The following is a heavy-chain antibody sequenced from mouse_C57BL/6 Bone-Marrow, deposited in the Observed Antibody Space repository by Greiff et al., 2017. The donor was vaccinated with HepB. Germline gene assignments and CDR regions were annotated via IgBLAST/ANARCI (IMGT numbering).Heavy chain of an antibody. V-gene: IGHV6-3*01. J-gene: IGHJ2*01. CDR2: IRLKSDNYAT. Sequence: EVKVEESGGGLVQPGGSMKLSCVASGFTFSNYWMNWVRQSPEKGLEWVAQIRLKSDNYATHYAESVKGRFTISRDDSKSSVYLQMNNLRAEDTGIYYCTEYYYGSSFYFDYWGQGTTLTVSS. CDR3: TEYYYGSSFYFDY. D-gene: IGHD1-1*01. CDR1: GFTFSNYW.